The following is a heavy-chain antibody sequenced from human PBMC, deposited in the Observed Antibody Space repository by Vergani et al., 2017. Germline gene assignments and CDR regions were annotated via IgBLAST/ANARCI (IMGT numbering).Heavy chain of an antibody. CDR1: GFTFDDYA. V-gene: IGHV3-9*01. CDR3: ARPGGA. CDR2: ISWNSGSI. Sequence: EVQLVESGGGLVQPGRSLRLSCAASGFTFDDYAMHWVRQAPGKGLEWVSGISWNSGSIGYADSVKGRFTISRDNAKNSLYLQMNSLRAEDTAVYYCARPGGAWGQGTLVTVSS. J-gene: IGHJ5*02. D-gene: IGHD2-2*01.